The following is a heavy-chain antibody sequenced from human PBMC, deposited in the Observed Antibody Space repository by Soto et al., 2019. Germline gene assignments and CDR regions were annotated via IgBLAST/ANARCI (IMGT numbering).Heavy chain of an antibody. CDR2: IYYNGNT. Sequence: QVQLQESGSGLVKPSETLSLTCTVSGGSISNHYWSWIRQPPGKGLEWIGYIYYNGNTNYNPSLKSRVTMSVDKSKNQISLKLSSVTAADTAVYYCTRANWYSEYWGQGTLVTVSS. J-gene: IGHJ4*02. D-gene: IGHD7-27*01. CDR3: TRANWYSEY. CDR1: GGSISNHY. V-gene: IGHV4-59*11.